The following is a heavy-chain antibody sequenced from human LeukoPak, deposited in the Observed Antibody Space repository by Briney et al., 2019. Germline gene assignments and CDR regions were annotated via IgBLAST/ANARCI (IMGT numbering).Heavy chain of an antibody. CDR2: ISRSGSTI. V-gene: IGHV3-48*04. CDR3: ARSNWFDP. J-gene: IGHJ5*02. CDR1: KFAFSSYA. Sequence: GGSLRLSCAASKFAFSSYAMSWVRQAPGKGLEWVSYISRSGSTIYYADSVKGRFTISRDNAKNSLYLQMNSLRAEDTAVYYCARSNWFDPWGQGTLVTVSS.